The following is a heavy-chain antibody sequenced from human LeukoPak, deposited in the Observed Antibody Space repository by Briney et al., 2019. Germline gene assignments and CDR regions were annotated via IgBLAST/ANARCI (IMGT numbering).Heavy chain of an antibody. CDR3: ARGLDSGYYPNLGY. V-gene: IGHV4-59*01. CDR1: GGSISGYY. CDR2: IYYNGGT. J-gene: IGHJ4*02. Sequence: SETLSLTCTVSGGSISGYYWSWIRQPPGKGLDWIGYIYYNGGTNYNPSLKSRVTISLDTSKNQFSLRLSSVTAADTAVYYCARGLDSGYYPNLGYWGQGTLVTVSS. D-gene: IGHD3-22*01.